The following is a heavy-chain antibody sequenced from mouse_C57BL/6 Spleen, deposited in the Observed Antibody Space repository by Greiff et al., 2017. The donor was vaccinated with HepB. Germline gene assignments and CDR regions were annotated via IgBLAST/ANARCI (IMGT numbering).Heavy chain of an antibody. CDR2: IDPENGGT. D-gene: IGHD1-1*01. CDR1: GYTFTDYE. J-gene: IGHJ3*01. CDR3: TRKDYGGFAY. Sequence: VQLQQSGAELVRPGASVTLSCKASGYTFTDYEMHWVKQTPVHGLEWIGAIDPENGGTAYNQKFKGKAILTADKSSSTAYMELRSLTSEDSAVYYCTRKDYGGFAYWGQGTLVTVSA. V-gene: IGHV1-15*01.